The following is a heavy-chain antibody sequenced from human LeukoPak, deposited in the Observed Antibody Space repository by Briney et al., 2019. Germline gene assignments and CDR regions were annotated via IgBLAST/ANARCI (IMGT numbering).Heavy chain of an antibody. Sequence: GGSLRLSCAASGFTLSNAWMSWVRQAPGKGLEWVGRIKSRTDGGTTDYAAPVEGRFTISRDDSKNTLYLQMNSLKTEDTAVYYCTTLTMIVVHNDYWGQGTLVTVSS. D-gene: IGHD3-22*01. CDR3: TTLTMIVVHNDY. CDR2: IKSRTDGGTT. V-gene: IGHV3-15*01. J-gene: IGHJ4*02. CDR1: GFTLSNAW.